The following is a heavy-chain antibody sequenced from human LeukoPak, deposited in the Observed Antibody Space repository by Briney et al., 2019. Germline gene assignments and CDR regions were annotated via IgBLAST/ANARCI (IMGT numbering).Heavy chain of an antibody. CDR1: GYTFSGYY. CDR2: VSAYNGNT. CDR3: ARVDTEQWLSYFDY. V-gene: IGHV1-18*04. Sequence: ASVKVSCKATGYTFSGYYMHWVRQAPGQGLEWMGWVSAYNGNTNYAQKLQGRVTMTTDTSTSTAYMGLRSLRSDDTAVYYCARVDTEQWLSYFDYWGQGTLVTVSS. J-gene: IGHJ4*02. D-gene: IGHD6-19*01.